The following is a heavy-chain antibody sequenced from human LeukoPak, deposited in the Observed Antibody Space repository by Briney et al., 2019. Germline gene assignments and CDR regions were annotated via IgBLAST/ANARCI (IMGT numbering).Heavy chain of an antibody. V-gene: IGHV4-39*07. CDR1: GDSISSSSYY. D-gene: IGHD2-2*01. Sequence: PSETLSLTCTVSGDSISSSSYYWGWIRQPPGKGLEWIGNIYYSGSTYYNPSLKSRVTISVDTSKNQFSLKLSSVTAADTAVYYCARGAPDCSSTSCYPLYYYYYYYYMDVWGKGTTVTVSS. CDR3: ARGAPDCSSTSCYPLYYYYYYYYMDV. J-gene: IGHJ6*03. CDR2: IYYSGST.